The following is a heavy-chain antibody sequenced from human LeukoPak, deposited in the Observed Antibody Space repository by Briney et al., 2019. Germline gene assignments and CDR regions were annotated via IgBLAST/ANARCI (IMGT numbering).Heavy chain of an antibody. J-gene: IGHJ3*02. D-gene: IGHD2-15*01. Sequence: SQTLSLTCAISGDSVSSNSAAWNCIRQSPSRGLEWLGRTYYRSKWYNDYAVSVKSRITINPDTSKNQFSLQLNSVTPEDTAVYYCARDPGYCSGGSCPGAFDIWGQGTMATVSP. CDR1: GDSVSSNSAA. CDR3: ARDPGYCSGGSCPGAFDI. CDR2: TYYRSKWYN. V-gene: IGHV6-1*01.